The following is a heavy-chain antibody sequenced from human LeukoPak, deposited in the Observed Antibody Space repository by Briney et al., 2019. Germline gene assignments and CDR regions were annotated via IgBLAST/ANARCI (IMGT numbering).Heavy chain of an antibody. J-gene: IGHJ3*02. CDR3: ARGLRDAFDI. Sequence: GWSLRLCCTTSAFSVSSNYRMWVRQAPLKGLKWVSVVYSGGSTYYADSVKHRFTISRENSKNTLYVQMNGLIAEGTAVYYCARGLRDAFDIWGQGTMVTVSS. V-gene: IGHV3-53*01. D-gene: IGHD3-10*01. CDR2: VYSGGST. CDR1: AFSVSSNY.